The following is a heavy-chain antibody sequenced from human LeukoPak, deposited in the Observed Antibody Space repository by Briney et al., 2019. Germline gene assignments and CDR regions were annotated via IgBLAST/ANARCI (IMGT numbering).Heavy chain of an antibody. Sequence: ASVKVSCKASGYTFTGYYMHWVRQAPGQGLEWMGWINPNSGGTNYAQKFQGWVTMTRDTSISTAYMELSRLRSDDTAVYYCARDRYSNNNDYYYYGMDVWGQGTTVTVSS. D-gene: IGHD6-13*01. CDR2: INPNSGGT. J-gene: IGHJ6*02. V-gene: IGHV1-2*04. CDR1: GYTFTGYY. CDR3: ARDRYSNNNDYYYYGMDV.